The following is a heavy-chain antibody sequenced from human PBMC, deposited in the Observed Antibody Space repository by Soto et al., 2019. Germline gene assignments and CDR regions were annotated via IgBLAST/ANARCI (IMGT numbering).Heavy chain of an antibody. D-gene: IGHD4-17*01. CDR1: GFTFSSYS. Sequence: EVQLVESGGGLVKPGGSLRLSCAASGFTFSSYSMNWVRQAPGKGLEWVSSISSSSSYIYYADSVKGRFTISRDNAKNSLYLQMHSLRAEDTAVYYCARDRTPDYGDYESGWFDPWGQGTLVTVSS. V-gene: IGHV3-21*01. CDR2: ISSSSSYI. CDR3: ARDRTPDYGDYESGWFDP. J-gene: IGHJ5*02.